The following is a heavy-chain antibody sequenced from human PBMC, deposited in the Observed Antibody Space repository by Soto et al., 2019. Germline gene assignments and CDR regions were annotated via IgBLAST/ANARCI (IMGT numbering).Heavy chain of an antibody. CDR3: AGLPGGEGDWFDP. J-gene: IGHJ5*02. D-gene: IGHD3-10*01. CDR2: IFHSGSS. V-gene: IGHV4-59*01. CDR1: GASMSSYY. Sequence: SETLSLTCNVSGASMSSYYWSWVRQPPGKGLEWIGYIFHSGSSNYSPSLKSRVTISIHTSKNQFSLRLSFLTVADTAVYFCAGLPGGEGDWFDPRGQRTLVTVSS.